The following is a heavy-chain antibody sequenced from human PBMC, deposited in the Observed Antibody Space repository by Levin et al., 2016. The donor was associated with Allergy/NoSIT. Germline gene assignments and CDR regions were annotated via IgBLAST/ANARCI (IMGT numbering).Heavy chain of an antibody. J-gene: IGHJ6*03. CDR3: ARLQAHYYYMDV. CDR1: GGSISSYY. Sequence: SETLSLTCTVSGGSISSYYWSWIRQPPGKGLEWIGYIYYSGSTNYNPSLKSRVTISVDTSKNQFSLKLSSVTAADTAVYYCARLQAHYYYMDVWGKGTTVTVSS. D-gene: IGHD1-1*01. V-gene: IGHV4-59*08. CDR2: IYYSGST.